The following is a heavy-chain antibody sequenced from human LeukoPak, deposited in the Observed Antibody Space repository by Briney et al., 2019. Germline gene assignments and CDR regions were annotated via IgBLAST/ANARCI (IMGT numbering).Heavy chain of an antibody. Sequence: GSLRLSCAASGFPFSSYAMHWVRPAPGKGLEGVAVISFDGSNKYYADSVKGRFTISRDNSKNTLYLQMNSLRGEDTAVYYCARVQDSGSSPQMDVWGKGTTVTVSS. V-gene: IGHV3-30-3*01. CDR1: GFPFSSYA. CDR2: ISFDGSNK. CDR3: ARVQDSGSSPQMDV. J-gene: IGHJ6*04. D-gene: IGHD6-13*01.